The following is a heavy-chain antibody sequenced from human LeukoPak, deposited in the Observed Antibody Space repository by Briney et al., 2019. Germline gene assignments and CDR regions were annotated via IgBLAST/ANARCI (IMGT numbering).Heavy chain of an antibody. CDR1: GYSFTSSW. D-gene: IGHD3-10*01. CDR3: ARQGLGSGSYYRPNFDY. V-gene: IGHV5-51*01. CDR2: IYPGDSDT. Sequence: GESLKISCKGSGYSFTSSWIGWVRQMPGKGLEWMGIIYPGDSDTRYSPSFQGQVTISADKSISTAYLQWSSLKAPDTAMYYCARQGLGSGSYYRPNFDYWGQGTLVTVSS. J-gene: IGHJ4*02.